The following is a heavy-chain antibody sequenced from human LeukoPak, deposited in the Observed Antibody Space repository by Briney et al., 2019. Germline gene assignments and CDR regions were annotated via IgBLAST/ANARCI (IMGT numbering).Heavy chain of an antibody. Sequence: PGGSLRLSCAASGFTVSSNYMSWVRQAPGKGLEWVSFIYSGGSTYYADSVKGRFTISRDNSKNTLYLQMNSLRAEDTAVYYCARDPGTYDSSGYYSYWGQGTLVTVSS. J-gene: IGHJ4*02. CDR3: ARDPGTYDSSGYYSY. D-gene: IGHD3-22*01. CDR1: GFTVSSNY. V-gene: IGHV3-66*01. CDR2: IYSGGST.